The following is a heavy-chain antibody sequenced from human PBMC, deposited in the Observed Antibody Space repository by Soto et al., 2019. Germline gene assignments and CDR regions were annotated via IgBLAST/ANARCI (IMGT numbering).Heavy chain of an antibody. CDR2: INPKSDDT. D-gene: IGHD2-2*01. CDR1: GYPFSDNQ. J-gene: IGHJ4*02. CDR3: AREVSGYCSSTSCPRTKNALDY. Sequence: ASVKVSCKASGYPFSDNQIHWLRRAPGQGLEWMGRINPKSDDTNYAQKFQGRVTMTRDTSISTAYMELSRLRSDDTAVYYCAREVSGYCSSTSCPRTKNALDYWGQGTLVTVSS. V-gene: IGHV1-2*02.